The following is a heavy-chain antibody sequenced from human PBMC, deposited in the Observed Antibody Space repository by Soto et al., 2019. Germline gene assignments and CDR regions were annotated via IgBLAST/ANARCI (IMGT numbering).Heavy chain of an antibody. CDR3: AYRGYSYGTDY. V-gene: IGHV4-30-2*01. Sequence: SETLSLTCAVSGGSISSGGYSWSWIRQPPGKGLEWIGYIYHSGSTYYNPSLKSRVTISVDRSKNQFSLKLSSVTAADTAVYYCAYRGYSYGTDYWGQGTLVTVSS. D-gene: IGHD5-18*01. CDR2: IYHSGST. CDR1: GGSISSGGYS. J-gene: IGHJ4*02.